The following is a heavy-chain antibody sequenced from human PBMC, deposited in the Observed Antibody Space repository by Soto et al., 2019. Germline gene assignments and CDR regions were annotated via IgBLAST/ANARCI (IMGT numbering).Heavy chain of an antibody. CDR3: ARSGSGSGWL. V-gene: IGHV4-61*01. J-gene: IGHJ4*02. D-gene: IGHD6-19*01. CDR2: IYYSGST. CDR1: VGSVSSGRFY. Sequence: SETLSLTCTVSVGSVSSGRFYLSWIRQPPGKGLEWIGYIYYSGSTKYNPSLRSRVTISVDTSKKQFSLKITSVTSADTAVYYCARSGSGSGWLGGQGTMVTVSS.